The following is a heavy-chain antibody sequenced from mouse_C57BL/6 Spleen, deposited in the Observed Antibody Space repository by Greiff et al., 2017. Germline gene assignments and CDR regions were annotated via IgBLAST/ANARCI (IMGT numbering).Heavy chain of an antibody. CDR2: INPNNGGT. V-gene: IGHV1-26*01. Sequence: EVQLQQSGPELVKPGASVKISCKASGYTFTDYYMNWVKQSHGKSLEWIGDINPNNGGTSYNQKFKGKATLTVDKSSSTAYMELRSLTSEDSAVYYCARTDYYYGSSPYYFDYWGQGTTLTVSS. CDR1: GYTFTDYY. J-gene: IGHJ2*01. D-gene: IGHD1-1*01. CDR3: ARTDYYYGSSPYYFDY.